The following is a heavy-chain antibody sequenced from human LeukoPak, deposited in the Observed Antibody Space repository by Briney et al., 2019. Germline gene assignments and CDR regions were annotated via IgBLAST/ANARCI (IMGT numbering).Heavy chain of an antibody. CDR1: GFTFSSYA. V-gene: IGHV3-23*01. CDR2: ISGSGGST. Sequence: GGSLRLSCAASGFTFSSYAMSWVRQAPGKGLEWVSGISGSGGSTSYADSVKGRFTISRDNSKNTLYLQMNSLRAEDTAVYYCAREPLNSHYYDSSGDRPFQHWGQGTLVTVSS. CDR3: AREPLNSHYYDSSGDRPFQH. D-gene: IGHD3-22*01. J-gene: IGHJ1*01.